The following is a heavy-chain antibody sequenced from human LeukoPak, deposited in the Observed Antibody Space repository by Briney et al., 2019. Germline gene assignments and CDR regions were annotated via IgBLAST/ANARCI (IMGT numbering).Heavy chain of an antibody. D-gene: IGHD3-10*01. Sequence: SETLSLTCTVSGGSISSSSYYWSWIRQPPGKGLEWIGDIKQSGSTNYNPSLKSRVTISVDTSKNQFSLKLSSVTAADTAVYYCARAPIKYTYYYGSGSYYVSGMDVWGQGTTVTVSS. J-gene: IGHJ6*02. CDR1: GGSISSSSYY. V-gene: IGHV4-39*07. CDR3: ARAPIKYTYYYGSGSYYVSGMDV. CDR2: IKQSGST.